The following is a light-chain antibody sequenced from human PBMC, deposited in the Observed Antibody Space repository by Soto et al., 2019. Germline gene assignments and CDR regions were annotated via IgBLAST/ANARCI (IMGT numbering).Light chain of an antibody. V-gene: IGLV2-8*01. CDR3: GGWDDSLSGPV. J-gene: IGLJ2*01. CDR2: DVN. Sequence: QSVLTQPPSASGSPGQSVTISCTGTPSDVGGSNSVSWYQQHPGKAPNLMIYDVNKRPSGVPDRFSGSKSGTSASLAISGLRSEDEADYYCGGWDDSLSGPVFGGGTKLTVL. CDR1: PSDVGGSNS.